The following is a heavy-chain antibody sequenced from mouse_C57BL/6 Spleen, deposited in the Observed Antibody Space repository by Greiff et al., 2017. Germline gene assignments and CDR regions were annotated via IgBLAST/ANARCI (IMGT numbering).Heavy chain of an antibody. V-gene: IGHV2-3*01. CDR2: IWGDGST. D-gene: IGHD2-12*01. Sequence: VQLVESGPGLVAPSPSLSITCTASGFSLTSYGVRWVRQTPGQGLEWLGGIWGDGSTTYHSALISSLSISKDNSKSNVCLKLNSRQTDDNATYYCATEEGRGFYDGGMDYWGQGTSVTVSS. CDR3: ATEEGRGFYDGGMDY. CDR1: GFSLTSYG. J-gene: IGHJ4*01.